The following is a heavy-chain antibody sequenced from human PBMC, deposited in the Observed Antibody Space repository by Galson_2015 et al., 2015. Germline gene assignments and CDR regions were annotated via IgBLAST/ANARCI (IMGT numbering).Heavy chain of an antibody. Sequence: SETLSLTCAVYGGSFSGYYWSWIRQPPGKGLEWIGEINHSGSTNYNPSLKSRVTISVDTSKNQFSLKLSSVTAADTAVYYCARGTAGLWFGELFPPWGQGTLVTVSS. V-gene: IGHV4-34*01. CDR3: ARGTAGLWFGELFPP. D-gene: IGHD3-10*01. J-gene: IGHJ5*02. CDR1: GGSFSGYY. CDR2: INHSGST.